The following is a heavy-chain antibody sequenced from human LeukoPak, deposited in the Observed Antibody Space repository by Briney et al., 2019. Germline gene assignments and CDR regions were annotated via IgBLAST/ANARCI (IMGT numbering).Heavy chain of an antibody. Sequence: SETLSLTCTVSGYSISSGYYWGWIRPPPGKGLEWIGYIYYSGSTNYNPSLKSRITMSVDTSKNQFSLKLSSVTAADTAVYYCARGDVLRNFDWFGSLDPWGQGTLVTVSS. CDR2: IYYSGST. V-gene: IGHV4-61*01. J-gene: IGHJ5*02. CDR3: ARGDVLRNFDWFGSLDP. CDR1: GYSISSGYY. D-gene: IGHD3-9*01.